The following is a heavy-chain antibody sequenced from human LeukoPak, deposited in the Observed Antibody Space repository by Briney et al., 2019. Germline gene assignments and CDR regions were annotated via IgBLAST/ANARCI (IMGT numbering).Heavy chain of an antibody. Sequence: PSETLSLTCAVYGGSFSGYYWSWIRQPPGKGLEWIGEINHSGSTNYNPSLKSRVTISVDTSKNQFSLKLSSVTAADTAVYYCARGNSSGWLYYYYGMDVWGQGTTVTVSS. CDR1: GGSFSGYY. J-gene: IGHJ6*02. CDR2: INHSGST. D-gene: IGHD6-19*01. CDR3: ARGNSSGWLYYYYGMDV. V-gene: IGHV4-34*01.